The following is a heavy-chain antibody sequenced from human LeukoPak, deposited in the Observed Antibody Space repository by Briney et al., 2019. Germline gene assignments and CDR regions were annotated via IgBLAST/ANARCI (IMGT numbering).Heavy chain of an antibody. J-gene: IGHJ4*02. Sequence: SVKVSCKASGGFSNYAINWVRQAPGQGLEWMGRIIPILNTANSAEKFQGRVTITADKFTNTAYMELSSLRSEDTAICYCARAHSGYDVKYFAYWGQGTLVTVSS. CDR2: IIPILNTA. CDR3: ARAHSGYDVKYFAY. V-gene: IGHV1-69*04. CDR1: GGFSNYA. D-gene: IGHD5-12*01.